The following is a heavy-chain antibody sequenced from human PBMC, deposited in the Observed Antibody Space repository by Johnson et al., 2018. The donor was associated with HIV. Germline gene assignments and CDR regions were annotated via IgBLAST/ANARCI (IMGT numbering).Heavy chain of an antibody. CDR2: ISWNSGSI. CDR1: GFTFSSYA. V-gene: IGHV3-9*01. Sequence: VQLVESGGGVVQPGRSLRLSCAASGFTFSSYAMHWVRQAPGKGLEWVSGISWNSGSIGYADSVKGRFTISRDNAKNSLYLQMNSLRAEDTALYYCAKAYHSVNDAFDIWGQGTMVTVSS. J-gene: IGHJ3*02. CDR3: AKAYHSVNDAFDI.